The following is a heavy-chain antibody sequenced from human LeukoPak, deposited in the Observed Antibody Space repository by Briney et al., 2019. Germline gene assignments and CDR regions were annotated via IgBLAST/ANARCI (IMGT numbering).Heavy chain of an antibody. CDR1: GGSISSSSFY. V-gene: IGHV4-39*07. D-gene: IGHD3-10*01. CDR2: IYYSGST. J-gene: IGHJ4*02. Sequence: SETLSLTCTVSGGSISSSSFYWGWIRQPPGKGLEWIGSIYYSGSTYYNPSLKSRVTISVDTSKNQFSLKLSSVTAADTAVYYCARMYYYGSGGDYWGQGTLVTVSS. CDR3: ARMYYYGSGGDY.